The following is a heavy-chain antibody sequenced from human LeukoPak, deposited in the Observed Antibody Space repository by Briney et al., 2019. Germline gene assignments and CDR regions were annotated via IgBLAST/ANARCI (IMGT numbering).Heavy chain of an antibody. Sequence: ASVKVSCKASGYTFTSYGISWVRQAPGQGLEWMGWISAYNGNANYAQKLQGRVTMTTDTSTSTAYMELRGLRSDDTAVYYCARGPAQYSSSWYLYWGQGTLVTVSS. J-gene: IGHJ4*02. V-gene: IGHV1-18*01. CDR2: ISAYNGNA. CDR3: ARGPAQYSSSWYLY. D-gene: IGHD6-13*01. CDR1: GYTFTSYG.